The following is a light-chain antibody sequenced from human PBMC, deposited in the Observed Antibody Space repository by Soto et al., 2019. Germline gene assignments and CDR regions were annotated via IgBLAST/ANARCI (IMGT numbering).Light chain of an antibody. CDR3: CSYAGSDTML. CDR2: EGT. Sequence: QSVLTQPASVSGSPGQSITISCTGTSSDVGSYNLVSWFQQHPGEAPKLMIYEGTRRPSGVSHRFSASKSGNTASLTISGLQAEDEAHYYCCSYAGSDTMLFGGGTKLTVL. V-gene: IGLV2-23*01. CDR1: SSDVGSYNL. J-gene: IGLJ2*01.